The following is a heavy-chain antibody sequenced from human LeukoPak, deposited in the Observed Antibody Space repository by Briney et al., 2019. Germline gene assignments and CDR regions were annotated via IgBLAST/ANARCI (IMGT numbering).Heavy chain of an antibody. CDR2: IYYSGST. CDR1: GGSISRGGYY. J-gene: IGHJ6*02. Sequence: PSETLSLTCTVSGGSISRGGYYGRWIRQHPGKSLEWIGYIYYSGSTYYNPSLKSRFTISVDTSKNQFSLKLSSVTAADTAVYYCAWSLGELSASPYYYGMDVWGQGTTVTGSS. V-gene: IGHV4-31*03. D-gene: IGHD3-16*02. CDR3: AWSLGELSASPYYYGMDV.